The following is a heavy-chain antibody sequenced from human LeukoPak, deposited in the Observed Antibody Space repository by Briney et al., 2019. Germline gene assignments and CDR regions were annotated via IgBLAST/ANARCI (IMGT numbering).Heavy chain of an antibody. CDR1: GLTVSSSY. CDR2: IRSKAYGGTT. V-gene: IGHV3-49*04. J-gene: IGHJ4*02. Sequence: PGGSLRLSCAASGLTVSSSYMNWVRQAPGKGLEWVGFIRSKAYGGTTEYAASVKGRFTISRDDSKSIAYLQMNSLKTEDTAVYYCTREEHSGWSGYWGQGTLVTVSS. D-gene: IGHD6-19*01. CDR3: TREEHSGWSGY.